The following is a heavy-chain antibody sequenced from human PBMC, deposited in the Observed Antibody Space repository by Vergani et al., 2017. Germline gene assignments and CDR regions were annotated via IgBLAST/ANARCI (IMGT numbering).Heavy chain of an antibody. D-gene: IGHD1-1*01. Sequence: QVQLVQSAAEVKKPGSSVQVSCKASGGTFSSYTISWVRQAPGQGLEWMGRIIPILGIANYAQKFQGRVTITADKSTSTAYMELSSLRSEDTAVYYCARDLTNSYGMDVWGQGTTVTVSS. CDR3: ARDLTNSYGMDV. CDR2: IIPILGIA. CDR1: GGTFSSYT. V-gene: IGHV1-69*08. J-gene: IGHJ6*02.